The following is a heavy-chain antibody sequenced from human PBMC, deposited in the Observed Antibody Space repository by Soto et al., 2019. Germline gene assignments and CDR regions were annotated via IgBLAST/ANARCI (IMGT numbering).Heavy chain of an antibody. D-gene: IGHD6-13*01. V-gene: IGHV1-18*01. CDR3: ARVGEKYSSSWYKKYYFDD. J-gene: IGHJ4*02. CDR1: GYTFTSYG. Sequence: ASVKVSCKASGYTFTSYGISWVRQAPGQGLEWMGWISAYNGNTNYAQKLQGRVTMTTDTSTSTAYMELRSLRSDDTAVYYCARVGEKYSSSWYKKYYFDDWGQGTLVTVSS. CDR2: ISAYNGNT.